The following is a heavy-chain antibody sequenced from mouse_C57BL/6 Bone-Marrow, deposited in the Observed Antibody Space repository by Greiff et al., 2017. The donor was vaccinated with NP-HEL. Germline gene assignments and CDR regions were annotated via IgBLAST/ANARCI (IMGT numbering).Heavy chain of an antibody. Sequence: QVQLQQSGAELVRPGASVTLSCKASGYTFTDYEMHWVKQTPVHGLEWVGAIDPETGGTAYNQKFKGKAILTADKSSSTAYMELLSLTSEDSAVYYCTRVYYYGSTSFDYWGQGTTLTVSS. V-gene: IGHV1-15*01. J-gene: IGHJ2*01. CDR3: TRVYYYGSTSFDY. CDR1: GYTFTDYE. CDR2: IDPETGGT. D-gene: IGHD1-1*01.